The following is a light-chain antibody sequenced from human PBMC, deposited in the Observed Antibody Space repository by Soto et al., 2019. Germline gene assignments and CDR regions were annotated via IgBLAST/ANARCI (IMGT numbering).Light chain of an antibody. V-gene: IGKV3-15*01. CDR2: QAS. Sequence: IVMTQSAATLSVSPGPRGTLFCRASQNIRRNLAWYQQKPGQAPRLLIYQASTRATGIPARFTGGGSGTEFTLTISSLQSEDFALYYCQQYEKWPPVTFGGGTKVDIK. J-gene: IGKJ4*01. CDR3: QQYEKWPPVT. CDR1: QNIRRN.